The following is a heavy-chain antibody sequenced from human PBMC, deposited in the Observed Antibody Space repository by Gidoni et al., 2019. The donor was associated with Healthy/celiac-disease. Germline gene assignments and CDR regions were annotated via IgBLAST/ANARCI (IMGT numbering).Heavy chain of an antibody. D-gene: IGHD5-18*01. J-gene: IGHJ4*02. CDR3: AKSREGTAMVTTFDY. Sequence: EVQLLESGGGLVQPGGSLRLSWAASGVTLSSYAMSWVRQAPGKGLEWVSAIRGSGGSTYYADSVKGRFTISRDNSKNTLYLQMNSLRAEDTAVYYCAKSREGTAMVTTFDYWGQGTLVTVSS. V-gene: IGHV3-23*01. CDR1: GVTLSSYA. CDR2: IRGSGGST.